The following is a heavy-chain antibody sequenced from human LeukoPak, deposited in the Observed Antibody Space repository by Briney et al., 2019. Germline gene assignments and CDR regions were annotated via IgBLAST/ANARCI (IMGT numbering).Heavy chain of an antibody. J-gene: IGHJ4*02. Sequence: PGGSLRLSCEASGFSISSSDMNWVRQAPGKGLEWISRISRSGNTVYYADSVKGRFTTSRDNAKKSLYLQLNSLRAEDTAVYFCARRKNDYGDFDFWGQGTLVTVSS. CDR1: GFSISSSD. CDR2: ISRSGNTV. CDR3: ARRKNDYGDFDF. D-gene: IGHD4-17*01. V-gene: IGHV3-48*01.